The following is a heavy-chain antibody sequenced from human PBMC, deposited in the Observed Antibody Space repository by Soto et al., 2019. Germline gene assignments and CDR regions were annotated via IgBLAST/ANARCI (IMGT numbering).Heavy chain of an antibody. CDR3: ARQPYNWNDPCYFDY. V-gene: IGHV4-59*08. J-gene: IGHJ4*02. Sequence: SETLSLTCTVSGGSISSYYWSWIRQPPGKGLEWIGYIYYSGSTNYNPSLKSRVTISVDTSKNQFSLKLSSVTAADTAVYYCARQPYNWNDPCYFDYWGQGTLVTVSS. CDR1: GGSISSYY. CDR2: IYYSGST. D-gene: IGHD1-1*01.